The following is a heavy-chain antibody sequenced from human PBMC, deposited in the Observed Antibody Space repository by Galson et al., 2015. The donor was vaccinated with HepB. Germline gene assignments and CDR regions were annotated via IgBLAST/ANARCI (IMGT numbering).Heavy chain of an antibody. Sequence: SLRLSCAASGFIFSSYAMTWVRQAPGGGLEWVSVITSDAYSTYSADSVRGRFTISRDNSKNTLYLEMNNLRGEDTAIYYCAKALLGVTNDVFDFWGQGTMVTVSS. CDR1: GFIFSSYA. J-gene: IGHJ3*01. CDR2: ITSDAYST. CDR3: AKALLGVTNDVFDF. V-gene: IGHV3-23*01. D-gene: IGHD4-17*01.